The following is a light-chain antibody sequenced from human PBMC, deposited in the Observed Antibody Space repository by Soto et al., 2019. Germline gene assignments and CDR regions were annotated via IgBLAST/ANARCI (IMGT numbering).Light chain of an antibody. J-gene: IGKJ1*01. CDR2: GAS. CDR1: QSVSSSY. Sequence: EIVLTRSPGTLSLSPGERATLSCRASQSVSSSYLAWYQQKPGQAPRLLIYGASSRATGIPDRFSGSGSGTDFTLTISRLEPEDFAVYYCQQYGSSLLWTFGQGTKVEIK. CDR3: QQYGSSLLWT. V-gene: IGKV3-20*01.